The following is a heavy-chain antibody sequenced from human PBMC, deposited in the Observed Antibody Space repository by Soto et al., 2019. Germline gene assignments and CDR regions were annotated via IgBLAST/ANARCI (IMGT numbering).Heavy chain of an antibody. CDR2: ISGSGRST. D-gene: IGHD2-15*01. V-gene: IGHV3-23*01. CDR3: AKPSCTGGSCYRVPVY. J-gene: IGHJ4*02. Sequence: GGSLRLSCTTSGFTFSSYAMTWVRQAPGRGLEWVSTISGSGRSTYYEDSVKGRFTVSRDNSKDTRYLQLNSLGAEDTAVYYCAKPSCTGGSCYRVPVYWGQGTLVTVSS. CDR1: GFTFSSYA.